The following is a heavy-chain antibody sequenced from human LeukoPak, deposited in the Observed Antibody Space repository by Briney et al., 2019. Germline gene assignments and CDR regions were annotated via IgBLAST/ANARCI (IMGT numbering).Heavy chain of an antibody. CDR3: AKPGVLRY. D-gene: IGHD3-3*01. CDR1: GFTFSSYG. J-gene: IGHJ4*02. CDR2: ISYDGSNK. V-gene: IGHV3-30*18. Sequence: PGGSLRLSCAASGFTFSSYGMHWVRQAPGKGLEWVAVISYDGSNKYYADSVKGRFTISRDNSKNTLYLQMNSLRAEDTAVYYCAKPGVLRYWGQGTLVTDSS.